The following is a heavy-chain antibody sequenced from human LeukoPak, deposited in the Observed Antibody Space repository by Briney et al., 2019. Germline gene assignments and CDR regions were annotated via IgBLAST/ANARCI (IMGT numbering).Heavy chain of an antibody. CDR3: ARGRTTVTTENYYYYYMDV. D-gene: IGHD4-17*01. CDR2: MNPNSGNT. Sequence: ASVEVSCKASGYTFTSYDINWVRQATGQGLEWMGWMNPNSGNTGYAQKFQDRVTITRNTSISTAYMELSSLRSEDTAVYYCARGRTTVTTENYYYYYMDVWGKGTTVTVSS. CDR1: GYTFTSYD. J-gene: IGHJ6*03. V-gene: IGHV1-8*03.